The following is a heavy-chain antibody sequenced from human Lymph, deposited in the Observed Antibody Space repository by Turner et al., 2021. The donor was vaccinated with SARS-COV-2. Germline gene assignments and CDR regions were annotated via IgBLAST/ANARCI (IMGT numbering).Heavy chain of an antibody. CDR3: ARDIPTTADYFDY. V-gene: IGHV3-21*01. CDR2: ISSSSSYI. Sequence: EVQLGESGGGLVKPGGSLRLSCAASGFTFSTYSMNWVRQAPGKGLEWISSISSSSSYIYYADSVKGRFTISRDDAKNSLYLQMNSLRAEDTAVYYCARDIPTTADYFDYWGQGTLVTVSS. CDR1: GFTFSTYS. J-gene: IGHJ4*02. D-gene: IGHD4-17*01.